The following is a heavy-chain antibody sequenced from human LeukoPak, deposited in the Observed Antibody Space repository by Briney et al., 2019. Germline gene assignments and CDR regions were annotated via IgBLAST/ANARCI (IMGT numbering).Heavy chain of an antibody. CDR3: ATHHGNSSSPDY. V-gene: IGHV4-38-2*01. CDR1: GYSISSGYY. CDR2: IYHSGST. J-gene: IGHJ4*02. D-gene: IGHD6-6*01. Sequence: PSETLSLTCAVSGYSISSGYYWGWIRQPPGRGLEWIGSIYHSGSTYYNPSFKSRVTISVDTSKDQFSLKLSSVTAADTAVYYCATHHGNSSSPDYWGQGTLVTVSS.